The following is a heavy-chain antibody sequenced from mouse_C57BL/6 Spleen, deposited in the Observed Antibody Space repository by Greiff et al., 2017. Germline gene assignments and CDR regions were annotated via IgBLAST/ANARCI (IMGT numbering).Heavy chain of an antibody. CDR1: GYTFTSYG. CDR3: ARSYYYGSSYGYFDY. Sequence: LQESGAELARPGASVKLSCKASGYTFTSYGISWVKQRTGQGLEWIGEIYPRSGNTYYNEKFKGKATLTADKSSSTAYMELRSLTSEDSAVYFCARSYYYGSSYGYFDYWGQGTTLTVSS. V-gene: IGHV1-81*01. D-gene: IGHD1-1*01. CDR2: IYPRSGNT. J-gene: IGHJ2*01.